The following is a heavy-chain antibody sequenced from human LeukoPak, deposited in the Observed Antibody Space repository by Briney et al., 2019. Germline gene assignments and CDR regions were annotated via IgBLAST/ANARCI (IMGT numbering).Heavy chain of an antibody. V-gene: IGHV3-7*01. CDR3: ATYSSLNRREFQY. CDR2: IKTDGSEK. CDR1: GFTLSNYW. D-gene: IGHD3-22*01. Sequence: GGSLRLSREGSGFTLSNYWMGWVRQAPGKGLQWVANIKTDGSEKYYVDSVKGRFTISRDNAKNSLYLQMNSLRAEDTAVYYCATYSSLNRREFQYWGQGTLLTVSS. J-gene: IGHJ1*01.